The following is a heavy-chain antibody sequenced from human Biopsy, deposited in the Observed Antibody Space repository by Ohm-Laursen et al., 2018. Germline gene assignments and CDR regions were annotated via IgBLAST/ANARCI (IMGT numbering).Heavy chain of an antibody. J-gene: IGHJ4*02. CDR3: ARDER. CDR2: INPDGSVK. Sequence: SLRLSCAASGFMLSASWMSWVRQAPGTGLEWVANINPDGSVKYFADSVKGRFTISRDNAENSMYLQMSSLTVDDTAVYYCARDERWGQGTLVTVSS. V-gene: IGHV3-7*01. D-gene: IGHD5-24*01. CDR1: GFMLSASW.